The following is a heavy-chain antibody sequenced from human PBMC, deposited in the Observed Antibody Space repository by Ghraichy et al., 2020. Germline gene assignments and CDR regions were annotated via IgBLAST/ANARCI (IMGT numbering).Heavy chain of an antibody. Sequence: SETLSLTCTVSGGSINTYYWRWIRQPPGKGLEWIGFVYDSGSTNYNPSLKSRVTISVDKSKNLFSLRLSSVTAADTAVYYCAREGGRLRGQFDIWGQGTMVAVSS. CDR2: VYDSGST. V-gene: IGHV4-59*01. J-gene: IGHJ3*02. D-gene: IGHD4-17*01. CDR3: AREGGRLRGQFDI. CDR1: GGSINTYY.